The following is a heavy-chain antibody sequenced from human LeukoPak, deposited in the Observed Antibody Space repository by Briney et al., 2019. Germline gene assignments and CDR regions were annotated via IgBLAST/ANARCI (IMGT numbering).Heavy chain of an antibody. CDR1: RFTFRSSW. CDR2: IDQRGGDK. Sequence: GGSLRLSCAASRFTFRSSWMSWVHQAPGKGLEWVATIDQRGGDKFSVDSVKGRFIISRDNAKNSVYLQMNSLTAEDTAVYYCARSSLGWFDPWGQGTLVTVSS. CDR3: ARSSLGWFDP. J-gene: IGHJ5*02. D-gene: IGHD7-27*01. V-gene: IGHV3-7*01.